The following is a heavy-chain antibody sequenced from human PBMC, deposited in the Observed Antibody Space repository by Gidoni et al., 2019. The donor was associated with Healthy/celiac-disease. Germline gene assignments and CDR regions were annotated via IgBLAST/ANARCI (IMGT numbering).Heavy chain of an antibody. V-gene: IGHV3-53*01. CDR3: ARVDSSGYYGGWFDP. D-gene: IGHD3-22*01. Sequence: EVQLVESGGGLIQPGGSLRLSCAASGFTVSSNYMSWVRQAPGKGLEWVSVIYSGGSTYYADSVKGRFTISRDNSKNTLYLQMNRLRAEDTAVYYCARVDSSGYYGGWFDPWGQGTLVTVSS. J-gene: IGHJ5*02. CDR1: GFTVSSNY. CDR2: IYSGGST.